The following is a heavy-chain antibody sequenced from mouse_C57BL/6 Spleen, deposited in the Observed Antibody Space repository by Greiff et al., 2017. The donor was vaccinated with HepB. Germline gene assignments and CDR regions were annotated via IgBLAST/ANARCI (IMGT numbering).Heavy chain of an antibody. CDR3: ARLGSFYGPGYFDV. V-gene: IGHV5-17*01. CDR2: ISSGSSTI. CDR1: GFTFSDYG. Sequence: VQLKESGGGLVKPGGSLKLSCAASGFTFSDYGMHWVRQAPEKGLEWVAYISSGSSTIYYADTVKGRFTISRDNAKNTLFLQMTSLRSEDTAMYYCARLGSFYGPGYFDVWGTGTTVTVSS. J-gene: IGHJ1*03. D-gene: IGHD1-2*01.